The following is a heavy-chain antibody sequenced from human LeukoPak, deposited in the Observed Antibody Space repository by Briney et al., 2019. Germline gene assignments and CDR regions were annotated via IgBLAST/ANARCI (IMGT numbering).Heavy chain of an antibody. CDR2: ISSGGST. Sequence: GGSLRLSCAAAGFTFNNYAMSWVRQAPGKGLKWVSGISSGGSTYYADSVKGRFTISRDNSKNTPYLQMNSLRAEDTAVYYCAKDTYSTSPYYFDYWGQGTLVTVSS. CDR3: AKDTYSTSPYYFDY. CDR1: GFTFNNYA. J-gene: IGHJ4*02. V-gene: IGHV3-23*01. D-gene: IGHD1-26*01.